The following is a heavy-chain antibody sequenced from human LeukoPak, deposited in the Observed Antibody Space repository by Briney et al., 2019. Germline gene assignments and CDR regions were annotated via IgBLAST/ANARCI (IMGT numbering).Heavy chain of an antibody. D-gene: IGHD6-19*01. CDR3: AKELQWLVRGIDY. CDR2: ISGSGGTT. J-gene: IGHJ4*02. V-gene: IGHV3-23*01. Sequence: PGGSLRLPCAASGFTFRNYAMSWVRQAPGKGLEWVSGISGSGGTTYYAGSVKGRFTISRDNSKDTLSLQMNSLRAEDTAIYYCAKELQWLVRGIDYWGQGTLVTVSS. CDR1: GFTFRNYA.